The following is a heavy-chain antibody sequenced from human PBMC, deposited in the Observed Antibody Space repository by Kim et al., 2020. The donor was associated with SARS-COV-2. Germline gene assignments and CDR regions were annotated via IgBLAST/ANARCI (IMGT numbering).Heavy chain of an antibody. CDR1: GGSISSSSYY. V-gene: IGHV4-39*01. J-gene: IGHJ4*02. Sequence: SETLSLTCTVSGGSISSSSYYWGWIRQPPGKGLEWIGSIYYSGSTYYNPSLKSRVTISVDTSKNQFSLKLSSVTAADTAVYYCARLVVVTANEFDYWGQGTLVTVSS. CDR3: ARLVVVTANEFDY. CDR2: IYYSGST. D-gene: IGHD2-21*02.